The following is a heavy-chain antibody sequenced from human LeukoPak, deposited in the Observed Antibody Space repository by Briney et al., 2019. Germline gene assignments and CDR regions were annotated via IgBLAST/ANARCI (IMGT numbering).Heavy chain of an antibody. Sequence: GGSLRLSCAASGFTFDSYAMSWVRQAPGKGLEWVSVISGSGGSTYYADSVKGRFTISRDNSKNTLYLQMNSLRAEDTAVYYCAKGLMRGYCGSGTCFAPFDYWGQGTLVTVSS. CDR1: GFTFDSYA. CDR3: AKGLMRGYCGSGTCFAPFDY. V-gene: IGHV3-23*01. J-gene: IGHJ4*02. D-gene: IGHD2-15*01. CDR2: ISGSGGST.